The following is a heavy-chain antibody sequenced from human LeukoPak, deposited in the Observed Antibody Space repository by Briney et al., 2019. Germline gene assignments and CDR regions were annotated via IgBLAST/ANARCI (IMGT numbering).Heavy chain of an antibody. J-gene: IGHJ3*02. Sequence: SETLSLTCTVSGGSISSYYWSRIRQPPGKGLEWIGYIYYSGSTNYNPSLKSRVTISVDTSKNQFSLKLSSVTAADTAVYYCARGSIAARNDAFDIWGQGTIVTVSS. D-gene: IGHD6-6*01. V-gene: IGHV4-59*01. CDR3: ARGSIAARNDAFDI. CDR2: IYYSGST. CDR1: GGSISSYY.